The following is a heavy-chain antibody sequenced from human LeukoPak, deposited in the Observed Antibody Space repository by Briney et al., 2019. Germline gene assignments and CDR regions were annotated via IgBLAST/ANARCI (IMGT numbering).Heavy chain of an antibody. CDR3: ARDHTNYDFWSGYYTWHWFDP. J-gene: IGHJ5*02. Sequence: KSSETLSLTCTVSGGSIRSYYWSWIRQPPGKGLEWIGYIYYSGSTNYNPSLKRRVTISVDTSKNQFSLKLSSVTAADTAVYYCARDHTNYDFWSGYYTWHWFDPWGQGTLVTVSS. D-gene: IGHD3-3*01. CDR1: GGSIRSYY. V-gene: IGHV4-59*01. CDR2: IYYSGST.